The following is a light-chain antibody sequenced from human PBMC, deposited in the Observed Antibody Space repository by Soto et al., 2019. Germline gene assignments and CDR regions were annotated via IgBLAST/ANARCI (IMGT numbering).Light chain of an antibody. Sequence: QSVLTQPASVSGSPGQSITISCTGTSSDVRSYNLVSWYQQHPGKAPKLMIYEGSKRPSGVSNRFSGSNSGNTASLTISGLQAEDEADYYCCSYAGSSTFHVVFGGGTKLTVL. CDR3: CSYAGSSTFHVV. V-gene: IGLV2-23*03. CDR1: SSDVRSYNL. CDR2: EGS. J-gene: IGLJ2*01.